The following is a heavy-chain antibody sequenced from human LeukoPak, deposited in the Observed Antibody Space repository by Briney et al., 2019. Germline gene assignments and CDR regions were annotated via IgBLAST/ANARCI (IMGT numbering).Heavy chain of an antibody. Sequence: GGSLRLSCAASGFNFSSCWMHWVRHAPGKGLVWVSRIKSDGTSTSYADSVKGRFTISRDNAKNTLYLQMNSLRAEDTAVYYCARKYYCEPWGQGTMVTVSS. CDR2: IKSDGTST. CDR3: ARKYYCEP. D-gene: IGHD2-21*01. CDR1: GFNFSSCW. V-gene: IGHV3-74*01. J-gene: IGHJ3*01.